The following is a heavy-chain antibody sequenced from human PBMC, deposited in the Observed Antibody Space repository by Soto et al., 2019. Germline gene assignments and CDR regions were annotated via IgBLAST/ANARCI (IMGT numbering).Heavy chain of an antibody. J-gene: IGHJ5*02. CDR2: IYYSGGT. V-gene: IGHV4-59*01. Sequence: QVQLQESGPGLVKPSETLSLTCTASGGSISSYYWSWIRQPPGKGLEWIGYIYYSGGTNYNPSLKSRVTISGDTSKNQVSLKLSSVTAADTAVYYCARGAYGSSRYLWFDPWGQRTLVTVSS. D-gene: IGHD6-25*01. CDR1: GGSISSYY. CDR3: ARGAYGSSRYLWFDP.